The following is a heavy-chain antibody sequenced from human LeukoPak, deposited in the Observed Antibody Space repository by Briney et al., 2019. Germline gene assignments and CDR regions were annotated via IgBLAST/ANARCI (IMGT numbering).Heavy chain of an antibody. CDR2: ISGSGGST. Sequence: GGSLRLSCAASGFAFSSYAMSWVRQAPGKGLEWVSAISGSGGSTYYADSVRGRFTISRDNSKNTLYLQMNSLRAEDTAVYYCAKDSQEWELLGFFDYWGQGTLVTVSS. CDR1: GFAFSSYA. CDR3: AKDSQEWELLGFFDY. J-gene: IGHJ4*02. D-gene: IGHD1-26*01. V-gene: IGHV3-23*01.